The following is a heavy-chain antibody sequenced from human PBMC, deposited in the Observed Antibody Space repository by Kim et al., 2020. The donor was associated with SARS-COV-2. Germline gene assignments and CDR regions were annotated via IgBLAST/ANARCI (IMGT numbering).Heavy chain of an antibody. J-gene: IGHJ6*02. V-gene: IGHV3-23*01. CDR3: AKSGVGTKYYYYGMDV. Sequence: VKGRFTISRDNSKNTLYLQMNSRRAEDTAVYYCAKSGVGTKYYYYGMDVWGQGTTVTVSS. D-gene: IGHD1-26*01.